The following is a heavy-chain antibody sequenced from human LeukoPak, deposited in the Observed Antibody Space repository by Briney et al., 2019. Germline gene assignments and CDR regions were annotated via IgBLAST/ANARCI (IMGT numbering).Heavy chain of an antibody. J-gene: IGHJ4*02. CDR1: GFTFGNYW. D-gene: IGHD1-26*01. Sequence: PGGSLRLSCAASGFTFGNYWMSWVRQAPGKGPEWVAHINMDGSEKYYVDSVKGRFTISRDSAKNSLYLQMNSLKVEDTAVYYCARGYSGSYPHFDYWGQGTLVTVSS. CDR2: INMDGSEK. V-gene: IGHV3-7*01. CDR3: ARGYSGSYPHFDY.